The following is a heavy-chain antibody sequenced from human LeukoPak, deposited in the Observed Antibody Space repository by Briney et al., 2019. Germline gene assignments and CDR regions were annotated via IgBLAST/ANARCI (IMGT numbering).Heavy chain of an antibody. Sequence: ASVKVSCKASGFTFNTYYIHWVRQAPGQGLEWMGWINPNTGDTNFAQKIQGRVAMTRDTSLSTAYMDLSRLTSDDTAVYYCARDWPGRSLHFDLWGRGTLITVSS. CDR2: INPNTGDT. J-gene: IGHJ2*01. D-gene: IGHD1-26*01. V-gene: IGHV1-2*02. CDR1: GFTFNTYY. CDR3: ARDWPGRSLHFDL.